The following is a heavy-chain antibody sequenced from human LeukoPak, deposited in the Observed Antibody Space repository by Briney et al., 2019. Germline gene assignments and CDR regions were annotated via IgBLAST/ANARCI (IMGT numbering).Heavy chain of an antibody. J-gene: IGHJ4*02. CDR1: GFTYSSYW. CDR2: IKQDGSEK. D-gene: IGHD3-22*01. V-gene: IGHV3-7*01. Sequence: GGSLRLSCAASGFTYSSYWMSWVRQAPGKGLEWLANIKQDGSEKYYVDSVKGRFTISRDNAKNSLYLQMNSLRAEDTAVYYCARGGGYYDSSGYLALHYWGQGTLVTVSS. CDR3: ARGGGYYDSSGYLALHY.